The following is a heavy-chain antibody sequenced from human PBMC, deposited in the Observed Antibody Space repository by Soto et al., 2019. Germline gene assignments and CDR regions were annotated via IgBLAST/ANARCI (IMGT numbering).Heavy chain of an antibody. CDR1: GFTFSSYA. CDR2: ISGSGGST. Sequence: PGGALRLSCAASGFTFSSYAMSWVRQAPGKGLEWVSAISGSGGSTYYADSVKGRFTISRDNSKNTLYLQMNSLRAEDTAVYYCAKYWRFLEWLLHWVYFDYWGQGTLVTVSS. CDR3: AKYWRFLEWLLHWVYFDY. V-gene: IGHV3-23*01. J-gene: IGHJ4*02. D-gene: IGHD3-3*01.